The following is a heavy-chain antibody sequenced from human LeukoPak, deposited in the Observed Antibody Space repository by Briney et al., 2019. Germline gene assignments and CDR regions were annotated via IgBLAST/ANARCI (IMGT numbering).Heavy chain of an antibody. J-gene: IGHJ6*02. D-gene: IGHD2-2*01. V-gene: IGHV3-64D*06. CDR1: GFTFSSYA. CDR2: ISSNGGST. Sequence: GGSLRLSYSASGFTFSSYAMHWVRQAPGKGLEYVSAISSNGGSTYYADSVKGRFTISRDNSKNTLYLQMSSLRAEDTAVYYCVKGSGDIVVVPAADAGMDVWGQGTTVTVSS. CDR3: VKGSGDIVVVPAADAGMDV.